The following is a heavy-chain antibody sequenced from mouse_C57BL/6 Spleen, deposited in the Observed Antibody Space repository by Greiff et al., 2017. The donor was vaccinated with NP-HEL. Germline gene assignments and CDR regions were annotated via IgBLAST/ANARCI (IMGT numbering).Heavy chain of an antibody. Sequence: VQLQQSGAALVKPGASVKISCKASGYAFTSYWLNWVKQRPGHGLEWIGQIYPGDGDTNYNGKFKGKATLTADKSSSTAYMQLSILTSEDSAVYCCASSAQATYAWFAYWGQGTLVTVSA. CDR2: IYPGDGDT. CDR3: ASSAQATYAWFAY. J-gene: IGHJ3*01. CDR1: GYAFTSYW. D-gene: IGHD3-2*02. V-gene: IGHV1-80*01.